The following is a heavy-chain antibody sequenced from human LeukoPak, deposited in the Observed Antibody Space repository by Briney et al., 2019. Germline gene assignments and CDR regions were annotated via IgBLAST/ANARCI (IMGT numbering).Heavy chain of an antibody. CDR1: GYTFTSYG. Sequence: ASVKASCKASGYTFTSYGISWVRQAPGQGLEWMGWISAYNGNTNYAQKLQGRVTMTTDTSTSTAYMELRSLRSDDTAVYYCARELAAADPPWFDPWGQGTLVTVSS. CDR2: ISAYNGNT. J-gene: IGHJ5*02. V-gene: IGHV1-18*01. CDR3: ARELAAADPPWFDP. D-gene: IGHD6-13*01.